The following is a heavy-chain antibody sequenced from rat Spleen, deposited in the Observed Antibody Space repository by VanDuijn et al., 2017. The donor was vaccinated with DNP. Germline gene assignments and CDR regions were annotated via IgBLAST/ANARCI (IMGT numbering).Heavy chain of an antibody. Sequence: EVQLVESGGDLVQPGRSLKLSCVASGFTFNNYWMTWIRQVPGKGLEWVASITSSGGSTYYPDSVKGRFTISRDNAENTVYLQMDSLRSEETATYYCEKAGGYSPGDFDYWGQGVMVTVSS. J-gene: IGHJ2*01. V-gene: IGHV5-31*01. CDR3: EKAGGYSPGDFDY. CDR2: ITSSGGST. D-gene: IGHD1-11*01. CDR1: GFTFNNYW.